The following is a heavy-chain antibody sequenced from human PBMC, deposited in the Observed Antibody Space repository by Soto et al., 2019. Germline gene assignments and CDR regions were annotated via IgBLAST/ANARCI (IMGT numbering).Heavy chain of an antibody. Sequence: SETLSLTCTVSGGSISSYYWSWIRQPPRKGLEWIGNVYYSGSNNYNPSLKSRVPISVDTSKNPFSLTLSSVPAPETAVYYCTGPRSIPPMTWLAPGGQGTLLTISS. D-gene: IGHD6-6*01. J-gene: IGHJ5*02. V-gene: IGHV4-59*08. CDR2: VYYSGSN. CDR1: GGSISSYY. CDR3: TGPRSIPPMTWLAP.